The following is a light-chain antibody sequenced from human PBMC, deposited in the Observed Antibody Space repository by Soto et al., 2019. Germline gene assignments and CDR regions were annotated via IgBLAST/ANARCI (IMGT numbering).Light chain of an antibody. CDR2: EVS. J-gene: IGLJ1*01. Sequence: QSALTQPRSASGSPGQSVTISCTGTSSDVGGYDYVSWYQQHPGEAPKLMIYEVSKRPSGVPDRFSGSKSGNTASLAVSGLQAEDEADYYCTSYAGSNNFPYVFGTGTKVTV. CDR1: SSDVGGYDY. CDR3: TSYAGSNNFPYV. V-gene: IGLV2-8*01.